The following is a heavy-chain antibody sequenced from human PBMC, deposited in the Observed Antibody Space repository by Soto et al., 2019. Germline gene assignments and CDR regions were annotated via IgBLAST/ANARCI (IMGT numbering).Heavy chain of an antibody. CDR2: ISSSSSTI. J-gene: IGHJ4*02. V-gene: IGHV3-48*01. Sequence: EVQLVESGGGLVQPGGSLRLSCAASGFTFSSYSMNWVRQAPGKGLEWVSYISSSSSTIYYADSVKGRFTISRDNAKNSLYLQMNSLRAEDTAVYYCARVEVWDYGELDYWGQGTLVTVSS. CDR1: GFTFSSYS. D-gene: IGHD4-17*01. CDR3: ARVEVWDYGELDY.